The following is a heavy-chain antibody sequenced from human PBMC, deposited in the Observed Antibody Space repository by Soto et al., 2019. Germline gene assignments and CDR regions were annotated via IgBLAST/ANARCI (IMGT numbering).Heavy chain of an antibody. V-gene: IGHV3-48*02. Sequence: EVQLVESGGGLVQPGRSLRLSCAASKFTFSSYSMSWVRQAPGKGLEWLSYISASSSTIYYVDSVKGRFTIFRDNAKNSLYLQMNSLTDADTAVYFCAGVSADAFDIWGQGTMVTVSS. CDR1: KFTFSSYS. CDR3: AGVSADAFDI. D-gene: IGHD2-8*01. J-gene: IGHJ3*02. CDR2: ISASSSTI.